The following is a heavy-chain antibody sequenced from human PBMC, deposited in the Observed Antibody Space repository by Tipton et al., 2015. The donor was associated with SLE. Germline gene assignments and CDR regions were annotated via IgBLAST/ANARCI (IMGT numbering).Heavy chain of an antibody. CDR1: GFTFINYA. CDR2: ISDSGGST. Sequence: SLRLSCAASGFTFINYAMTWVRQAPGKGLEWVSHISDSGGSTYYADSVKGRFTISRDNSKNTLYLQRNSLRAEDTALYYCAKGAAAGISDFWGQGTLVTVSS. D-gene: IGHD6-13*01. V-gene: IGHV3-23*01. CDR3: AKGAAAGISDF. J-gene: IGHJ4*02.